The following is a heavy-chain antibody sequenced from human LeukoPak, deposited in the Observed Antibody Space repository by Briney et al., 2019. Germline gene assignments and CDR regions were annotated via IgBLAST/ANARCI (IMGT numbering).Heavy chain of an antibody. V-gene: IGHV4-39*01. CDR2: ISESGTT. J-gene: IGHJ4*02. Sequence: SETLSLTCTVSGGSISSSSHYWAWIRQPPGKGLEWLATISESGTTYYNPSLKSRVTISVDTSKNQFSLKLRSVTAADTAVFYCARYSGSYFDYWGQGTLVTVSS. D-gene: IGHD3-10*01. CDR3: ARYSGSYFDY. CDR1: GGSISSSSHY.